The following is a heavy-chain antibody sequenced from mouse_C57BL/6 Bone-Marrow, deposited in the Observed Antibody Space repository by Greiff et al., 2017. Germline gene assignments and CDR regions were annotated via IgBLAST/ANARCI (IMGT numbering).Heavy chain of an antibody. V-gene: IGHV1-82*01. Sequence: VQLQQSGPELVKPGASVKISCKASGYAFSSSWMNWVKQRPGKGLEWIGRIYPGDGDTNYNGKFKGKATLTADKSSSTAYMQLSSLTSEDSAVYVGARSYEAWFAYWGQGTLVTVSA. CDR3: ARSYEAWFAY. CDR2: IYPGDGDT. J-gene: IGHJ3*01. CDR1: GYAFSSSW. D-gene: IGHD1-1*01.